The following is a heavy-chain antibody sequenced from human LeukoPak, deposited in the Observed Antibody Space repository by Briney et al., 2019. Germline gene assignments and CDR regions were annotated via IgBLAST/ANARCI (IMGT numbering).Heavy chain of an antibody. CDR3: ARDPPRDPLGYPPLHDAFDI. Sequence: PGGSLRLSCAASGFTFSSYAMHWVRQAPGKGLEWVAVISYDGSNKYYADSVKGRFTISRDNSKNTLYLQMNSLRAEDTAVYYCARDPPRDPLGYPPLHDAFDIWGQGTMVTVSS. CDR1: GFTFSSYA. J-gene: IGHJ3*02. V-gene: IGHV3-30*04. D-gene: IGHD3-22*01. CDR2: ISYDGSNK.